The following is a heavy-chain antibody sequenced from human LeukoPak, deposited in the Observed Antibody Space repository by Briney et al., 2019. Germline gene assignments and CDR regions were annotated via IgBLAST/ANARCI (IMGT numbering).Heavy chain of an antibody. V-gene: IGHV3-66*01. CDR2: IYSGGST. D-gene: IGHD6-13*01. J-gene: IGHJ4*02. Sequence: PGGSLRLSCAASGFTVSSNYMSWVRQAPGKGLEWVSVIYSGGSTYYADSVKGRFTISRDNSKNTLYLQMNSLRAEDTAVYYCARYSSSWYLGRGYFDYWGQGTLVTVSS. CDR1: GFTVSSNY. CDR3: ARYSSSWYLGRGYFDY.